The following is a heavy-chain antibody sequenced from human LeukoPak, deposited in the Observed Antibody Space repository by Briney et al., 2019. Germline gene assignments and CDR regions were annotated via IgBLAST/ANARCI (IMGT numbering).Heavy chain of an antibody. CDR3: AELGITMIGGV. D-gene: IGHD3-10*02. J-gene: IGHJ6*04. CDR2: ISYAGNNK. Sequence: GGSLRLSCAASGFTFSSYDIHWVCRAPGKGLEWVAMISYAGNNKYYADSVKGRFTISRDNAKNSLYLQMNSLRAEDTAVYYCAELGITMIGGVWGKGTTVTISS. CDR1: GFTFSSYD. V-gene: IGHV3-30*04.